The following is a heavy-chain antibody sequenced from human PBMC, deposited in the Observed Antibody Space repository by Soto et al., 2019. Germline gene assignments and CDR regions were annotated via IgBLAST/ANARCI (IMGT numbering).Heavy chain of an antibody. CDR1: GYTFTSYY. CDR2: INPSGGST. D-gene: IGHD2-21*02. CDR3: ARVTDGGNRVSDAFDI. J-gene: IGHJ3*02. Sequence: ASVKVSCKASGYTFTSYYMHWVRQAPGQGLEWMGIINPSGGSTSYAQKFQGRVTMTRDTSTSTVYMELSSLRSEDTAVYYCARVTDGGNRVSDAFDIWGQGTMVTVSS. V-gene: IGHV1-46*01.